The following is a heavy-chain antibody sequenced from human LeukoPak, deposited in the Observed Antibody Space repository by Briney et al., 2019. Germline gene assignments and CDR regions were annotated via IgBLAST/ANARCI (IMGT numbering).Heavy chain of an antibody. D-gene: IGHD3-3*01. CDR3: ARDGGGYAYYAFWSGYYHDYFDY. Sequence: GGSLRLSCAASGFTFSSYSMNWVRQAPGKGLESVSSISSSSSYIYYADSVKGRFTISRDNAKNSLSLQMNSLRAEDTAVYYCARDGGGYAYYAFWSGYYHDYFDYWGQGTLVTVSS. CDR1: GFTFSSYS. V-gene: IGHV3-21*01. CDR2: ISSSSSYI. J-gene: IGHJ4*02.